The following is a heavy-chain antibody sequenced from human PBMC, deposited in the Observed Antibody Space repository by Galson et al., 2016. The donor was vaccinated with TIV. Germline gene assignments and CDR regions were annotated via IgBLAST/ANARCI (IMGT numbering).Heavy chain of an antibody. J-gene: IGHJ4*02. CDR2: IYADDSET. CDR1: GYNFPTSW. CDR3: ARAPGYSGYSYGYFDS. Sequence: QSGAEVKKPGESLKISCKGSGYNFPTSWIGWVRQLPGKGLEWMGMIYADDSETRYSPSLQGHVTMSVDKSITTAYLQWSSLKAADTAIYYCARAPGYSGYSYGYFDSWGQGTLVTVSS. V-gene: IGHV5-51*03. D-gene: IGHD5-12*01.